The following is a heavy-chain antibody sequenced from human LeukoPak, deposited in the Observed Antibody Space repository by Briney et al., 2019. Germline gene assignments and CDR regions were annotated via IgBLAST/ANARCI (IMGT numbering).Heavy chain of an antibody. Sequence: ASVKVSCKASGGTFSSYAISWVRQAPGQGLEWMGGIIPIFGTTIYAQKFQGRVTITADESTSTAYMELSSLRSEDTAVYYCARGPEEARVAWGQGTLVTVSS. V-gene: IGHV1-69*01. J-gene: IGHJ4*02. CDR3: ARGPEEARVA. CDR2: IIPIFGTT. D-gene: IGHD3-3*01. CDR1: GGTFSSYA.